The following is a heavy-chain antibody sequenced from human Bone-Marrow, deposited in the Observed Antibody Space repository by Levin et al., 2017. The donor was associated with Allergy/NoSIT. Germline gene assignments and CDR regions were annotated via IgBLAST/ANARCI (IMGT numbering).Heavy chain of an antibody. CDR3: AKEMTTVVPVFDY. J-gene: IGHJ4*02. V-gene: IGHV3-23*01. D-gene: IGHD4-23*01. CDR2: ITNSGRT. CDR1: XIPVVNAP. Sequence: GGSLRLXXXXXXIPVVNAPGRWVRRSPGKGLEWVSAITNSGRTYYADSVKGRFTVSRDNSKNTLYLQMNSLRADDTAVYYCAKEMTTVVPVFDYWGQGTLVTVSS.